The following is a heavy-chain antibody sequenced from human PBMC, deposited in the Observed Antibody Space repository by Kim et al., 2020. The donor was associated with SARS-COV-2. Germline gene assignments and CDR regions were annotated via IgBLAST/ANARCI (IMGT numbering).Heavy chain of an antibody. CDR2: ISAYNGNT. V-gene: IGHV1-18*01. CDR3: ARLVDTAMVKRHYYFDY. CDR1: GYTFTSYG. Sequence: ASVKVSCKASGYTFTSYGISWVRQAPGQGLEWMGWISAYNGNTNYAQKLQGRVTMTTDTSTSTAYMELRSLRSDDTAVYYCARLVDTAMVKRHYYFDYWGQGTLVTVSS. D-gene: IGHD5-18*01. J-gene: IGHJ4*02.